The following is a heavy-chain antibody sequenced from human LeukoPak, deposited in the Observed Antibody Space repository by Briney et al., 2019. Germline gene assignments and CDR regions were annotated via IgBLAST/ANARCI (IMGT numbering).Heavy chain of an antibody. CDR3: ARLDYEAYNWFDP. V-gene: IGHV3-53*01. J-gene: IGHJ5*02. CDR1: GFTVSSNY. D-gene: IGHD4-17*01. Sequence: TGGSLRLSCAASGFTVSSNYMSWVRQAPGKGLEWVSVIYSGGSTYYADSVKGRFSISRDNSKNTLYLQMNGLRAEDTAVYYCARLDYEAYNWFDPWGQGALVTVSS. CDR2: IYSGGST.